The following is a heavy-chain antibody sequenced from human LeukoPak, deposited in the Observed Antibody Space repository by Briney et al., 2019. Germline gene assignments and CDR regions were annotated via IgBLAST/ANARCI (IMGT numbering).Heavy chain of an antibody. D-gene: IGHD5-24*01. V-gene: IGHV1-18*01. CDR1: GYTFSNYG. Sequence: ASVKVSCKTSGYTFSNYGISWVRQAPGQGLEWMGWISAYNGNTNYAQKLQGRVTMTTDTSTSTAYMELRSLRSDDTAVYYCARDVVARRDGYNLRSGDAFDIWGQGTMVTVPS. CDR2: ISAYNGNT. CDR3: ARDVVARRDGYNLRSGDAFDI. J-gene: IGHJ3*02.